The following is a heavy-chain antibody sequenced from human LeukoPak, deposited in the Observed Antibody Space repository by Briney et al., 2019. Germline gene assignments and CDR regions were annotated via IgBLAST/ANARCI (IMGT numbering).Heavy chain of an antibody. V-gene: IGHV1-69*02. Sequence: SAKVSSKASGGSSFSYTTSTVRHAPRERVEWMGRIIPVPGIANYAQKSQSRVSTTADKSTSTAYMEQSSLRSEDTAVYYCARSLGATHDAFDIWGQGTMVTVSS. D-gene: IGHD1-26*01. J-gene: IGHJ3*02. CDR1: GGSSFSYT. CDR2: IIPVPGIA. CDR3: ARSLGATHDAFDI.